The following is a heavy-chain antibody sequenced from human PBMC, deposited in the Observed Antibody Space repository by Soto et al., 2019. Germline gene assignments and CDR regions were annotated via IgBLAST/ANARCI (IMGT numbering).Heavy chain of an antibody. J-gene: IGHJ5*01. CDR3: AHAMLYYTCGSYSDWFDS. CDR1: GFSLSTHGVG. D-gene: IGHD2-8*02. CDR2: IYWDDDK. Sequence: SGPTLVNPTQTLTLTCTFSGFSLSTHGVGVGWIRQPAGKALEWLALIYWDDDKRYSASLNSRLTITKDTSKNQVVLTMTNVDPVDTATYYCAHAMLYYTCGSYSDWFDSWGPGTLVTVSS. V-gene: IGHV2-5*02.